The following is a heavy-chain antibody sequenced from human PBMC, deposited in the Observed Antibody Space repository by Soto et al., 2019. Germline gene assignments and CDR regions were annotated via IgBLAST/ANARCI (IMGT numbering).Heavy chain of an antibody. Sequence: VTLRESGPELEKPTETLTLTCTVSGFALNNVKMGVSWIRQTPGKAPEWLAHIFSNEEKFYTPSLKTRLHISRDSSRGQVVLSMTNMDPVDTGTYFCARAGLKSDYGTDWFGMDVWGPGATVTVSS. CDR1: GFALNNVKMG. J-gene: IGHJ6*02. CDR3: ARAGLKSDYGTDWFGMDV. V-gene: IGHV2-26*01. CDR2: IFSNEEK. D-gene: IGHD3-9*01.